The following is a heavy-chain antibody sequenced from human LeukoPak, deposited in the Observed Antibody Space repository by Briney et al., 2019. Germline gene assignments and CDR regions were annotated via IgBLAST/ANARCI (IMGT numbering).Heavy chain of an antibody. J-gene: IGHJ6*02. CDR3: ARIICSGGSCPRIHNPDYYYYGMDV. D-gene: IGHD2-15*01. Sequence: SVTLSCKASGGTFSSYAISWVQQAPGQGLEWMGRIILIFGIANYAQKFQGRVTITAAKSTSTAYMELSSLRTKDTAVYYCARIICSGGSCPRIHNPDYYYYGMDVWGQGTTVTVSS. CDR1: GGTFSSYA. CDR2: IILIFGIA. V-gene: IGHV1-69*04.